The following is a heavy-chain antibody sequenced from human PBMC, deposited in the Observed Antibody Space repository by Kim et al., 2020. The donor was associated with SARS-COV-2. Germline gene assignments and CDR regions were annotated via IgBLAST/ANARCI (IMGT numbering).Heavy chain of an antibody. CDR3: AKDRGHCSGGGCSEVDY. V-gene: IGHV3-30*18. D-gene: IGHD2-15*01. CDR1: GFTFSSYG. J-gene: IGHJ4*01. Sequence: GGSLRLSCAASGFTFSSYGMHWVRQPPGKGLEWVAVISYDETDKYYADSVRGRFTVSRDKSKNTLYLQMNSLRPDETAVYYCAKDRGHCSGGGCSEVDY. CDR2: ISYDETDK.